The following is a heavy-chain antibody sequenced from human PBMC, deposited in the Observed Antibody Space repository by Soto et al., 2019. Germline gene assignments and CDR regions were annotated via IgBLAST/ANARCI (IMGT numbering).Heavy chain of an antibody. D-gene: IGHD6-19*01. CDR1: GDFLTTYY. Sequence: SETLSLTCDVSGDFLTTYYWNWTRQSPGKGLEWIGYIFYGGHTNYNPSLRGRATISVDTSKNQFSLKLSSVTAADTAVYYCARSPQYSSGWNGGFDYWGQGTLVTVPQ. CDR2: IFYGGHT. V-gene: IGHV4-59*01. J-gene: IGHJ4*02. CDR3: ARSPQYSSGWNGGFDY.